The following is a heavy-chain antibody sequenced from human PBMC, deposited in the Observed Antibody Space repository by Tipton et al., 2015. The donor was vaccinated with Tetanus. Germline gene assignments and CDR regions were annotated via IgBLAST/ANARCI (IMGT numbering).Heavy chain of an antibody. CDR3: AREGDGYPSVFLDC. V-gene: IGHV1-2*02. J-gene: IGHJ4*02. CDR1: GYTFTGYY. CDR2: INPNSGGT. Sequence: QSGAEVKKPGASVKVSCKASGYTFTGYYMHWVRQAPGQGLEWMGWINPNSGGTNYAQKFQGRVTMTRDTSISTAYMELSRLRSDDRGVYSCAREGDGYPSVFLDCWGQGTLVSVSS. D-gene: IGHD5-24*01.